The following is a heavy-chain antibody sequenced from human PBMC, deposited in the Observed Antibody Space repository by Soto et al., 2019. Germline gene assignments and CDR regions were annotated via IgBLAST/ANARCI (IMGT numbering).Heavy chain of an antibody. CDR1: GFTFSSYA. V-gene: IGHV3-23*01. J-gene: IGHJ5*01. CDR3: AQARSRGFDS. Sequence: EVQRLESGGGLVQPGGSLRLSCAASGFTFSSYAMSWVRQAPGKGLEWVSGISGSGGSTHYADSVKGRFTIYRDNYKNTLILQINSPRADDTATNYCAQARSRGFDSWGQGTLVTVSS. D-gene: IGHD2-15*01. CDR2: ISGSGGST.